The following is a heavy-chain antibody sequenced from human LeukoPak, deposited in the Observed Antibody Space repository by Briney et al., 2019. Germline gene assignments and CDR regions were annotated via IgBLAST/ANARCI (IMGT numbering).Heavy chain of an antibody. CDR2: LNHVGRT. CDR3: ARVSWDFGGYLSSVFDY. V-gene: IGHV4-34*01. J-gene: IGHJ4*02. CDR1: GESFSDYY. Sequence: SETLSLTCRVYGESFSDYYCAWIRQPPGKGLEWIGELNHVGRTTYNPALKSRVTISADTSKNQFSLKLSSVTAADTAVYYCARVSWDFGGYLSSVFDYWGQGTLVIVSS. D-gene: IGHD2-21*01.